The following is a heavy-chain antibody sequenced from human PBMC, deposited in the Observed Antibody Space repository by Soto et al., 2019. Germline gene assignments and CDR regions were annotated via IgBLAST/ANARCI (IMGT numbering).Heavy chain of an antibody. CDR1: GASITFGGYS. CDR3: ARGGGSDYFEC. J-gene: IGHJ4*02. V-gene: IGHV4-30-2*01. Sequence: SETLSLTCTVSGASITFGGYSWSWIRQTPGKGLEWIGYINHLETTFYKPSFESRLTLSIDRAKNQFSLKLHSMSAADRAVYFCARGGGSDYFECWGQGFLVTVSS. D-gene: IGHD1-26*01. CDR2: INHLETT.